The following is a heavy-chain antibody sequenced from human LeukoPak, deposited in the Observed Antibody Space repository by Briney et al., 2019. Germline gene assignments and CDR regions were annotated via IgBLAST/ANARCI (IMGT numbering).Heavy chain of an antibody. Sequence: SETLSLTCTVSGGSISSSSYYWGWIRQPPGKGLEWIGSIYYSGSTYYTPSLKSRVTISVDTSKNQFSLKLSSVTAADTAVYYCARGYYGSGSYMFDPWGQGTLVTVSS. J-gene: IGHJ5*02. D-gene: IGHD3-10*01. V-gene: IGHV4-39*02. CDR3: ARGYYGSGSYMFDP. CDR1: GGSISSSSYY. CDR2: IYYSGST.